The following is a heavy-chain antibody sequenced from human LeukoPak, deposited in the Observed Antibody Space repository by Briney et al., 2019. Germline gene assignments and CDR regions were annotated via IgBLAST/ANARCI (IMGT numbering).Heavy chain of an antibody. J-gene: IGHJ6*03. V-gene: IGHV4-39*07. CDR3: ARGFSLGDFWSGYSSQYYYYYMDV. Sequence: SETLSLTCTVSGGSISSSSYYWGWIRQPPGKGLEWIGSIYYSGSTYYNPSLKSRVTISVDTSKNQFSLKLSSVTAADTAVYYCARGFSLGDFWSGYSSQYYYYYMDVWGKATTVTVSS. CDR2: IYYSGST. D-gene: IGHD3-3*01. CDR1: GGSISSSSYY.